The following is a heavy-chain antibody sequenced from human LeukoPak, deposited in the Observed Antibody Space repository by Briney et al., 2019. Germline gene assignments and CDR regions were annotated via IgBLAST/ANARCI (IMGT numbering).Heavy chain of an antibody. CDR2: VYYTGTT. D-gene: IGHD6-13*01. CDR3: ARWESSSGFDY. V-gene: IGHV4-59*08. J-gene: IGHJ4*02. CDR1: CGSISCYY. Sequence: SETLSLTCTVSCGSISCYYWSWIRQPPGKGLEWIGYVYYTGTTTYNPSLKSRVTISLDTSKHQFSLKLSSVTATDTAVYYCARWESSSGFDYWGQGTLVTVSS.